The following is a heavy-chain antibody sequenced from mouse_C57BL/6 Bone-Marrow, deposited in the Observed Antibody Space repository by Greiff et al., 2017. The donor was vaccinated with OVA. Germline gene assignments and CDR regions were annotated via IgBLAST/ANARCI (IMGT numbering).Heavy chain of an antibody. V-gene: IGHV5-15*01. CDR1: GFTFSDYG. J-gene: IGHJ2*01. CDR2: ISNLAYSI. Sequence: EVNVVDSGGGLVQPGGSLKLSCAASGFTFSDYGMAWVRQAPRKGPEWVAFISNLAYSIYYADTVTGRFTISRENAKNTLYLEMSSLRSEDTAMYYCARQGRRAYFDYWGQGTTLTVSS. CDR3: ARQGRRAYFDY. D-gene: IGHD3-3*01.